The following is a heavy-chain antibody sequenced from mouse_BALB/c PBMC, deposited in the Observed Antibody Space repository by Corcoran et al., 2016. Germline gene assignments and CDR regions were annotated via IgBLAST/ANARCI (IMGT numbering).Heavy chain of an antibody. J-gene: IGHJ4*01. CDR3: ARRGGDWVASDY. CDR1: GYSFTGYY. CDR2: INPYNGAT. D-gene: IGHD2-13*01. Sequence: EVQLQQSGPELVKPGASVKISCKASGYSFTGYYMHWVKQSHVKSLEWIGRINPYNGATSYNQNFKDKASLTVDKSSSTAYMELHSLTSEDSAVYYCARRGGDWVASDYWGQGTSVTVSS. V-gene: IGHV1-26*01.